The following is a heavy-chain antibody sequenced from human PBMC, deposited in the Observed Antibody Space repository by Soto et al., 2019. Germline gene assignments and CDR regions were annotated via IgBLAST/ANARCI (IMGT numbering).Heavy chain of an antibody. Sequence: QLQLQESGPGLVKPSETLSLTCTVSGGSISSSSYYWGWIRQPPGKGLEWIGSIYYSGSTYYNPSLKSRVTISVDTSKNQFSLKLSSVTAADTAVYYCASLIAVAGTGHYWYFDLWGRGTLVTVSS. CDR1: GGSISSSSYY. CDR2: IYYSGST. D-gene: IGHD6-19*01. V-gene: IGHV4-39*01. J-gene: IGHJ2*01. CDR3: ASLIAVAGTGHYWYFDL.